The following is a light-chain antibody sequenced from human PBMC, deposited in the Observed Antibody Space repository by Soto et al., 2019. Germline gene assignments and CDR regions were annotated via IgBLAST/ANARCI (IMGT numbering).Light chain of an antibody. V-gene: IGKV1-39*01. Sequence: DIQMTQSPSSLSASVGDRVTITCRASQSIGNYLNWYQQKPGKVPNLLIYGASSLQSGVPSRFSGSGSETDFTITISNLQPEDFATYYCQQSYTAVFTFGPGTKVDV. CDR2: GAS. CDR1: QSIGNY. CDR3: QQSYTAVFT. J-gene: IGKJ3*01.